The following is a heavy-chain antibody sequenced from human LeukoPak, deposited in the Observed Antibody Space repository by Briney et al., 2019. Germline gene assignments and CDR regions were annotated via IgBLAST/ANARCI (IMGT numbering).Heavy chain of an antibody. CDR3: ARSDSPAFDY. D-gene: IGHD2-21*02. CDR2: IYYSGST. V-gene: IGHV4-39*01. J-gene: IGHJ4*02. Sequence: SETLSLTCTVSGGSISSSSYYWGWIRQPPGKGLEWIGSIYYSGSTYYNPSLKSRVTISVDTSKNQFSLKLSSVTAADTAVYYCARSDSPAFDYWGQGTLVTVSS. CDR1: GGSISSSSYY.